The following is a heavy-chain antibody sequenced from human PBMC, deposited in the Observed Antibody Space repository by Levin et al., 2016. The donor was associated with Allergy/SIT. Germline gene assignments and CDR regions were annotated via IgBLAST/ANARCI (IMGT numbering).Heavy chain of an antibody. D-gene: IGHD2-15*01. J-gene: IGHJ4*02. CDR1: GFTFSSYS. Sequence: GSLKISCAASGFTFSSYSMNWVRQAPGKGLEWVSSISSSSSYIYYADSVKGRFTISRDNAKNSLYLQMNSLRAEDTAVYYCAKDWYDYWGQGTLVTVSS. CDR2: ISSSSSYI. V-gene: IGHV3-21*01. CDR3: AKDWYDY.